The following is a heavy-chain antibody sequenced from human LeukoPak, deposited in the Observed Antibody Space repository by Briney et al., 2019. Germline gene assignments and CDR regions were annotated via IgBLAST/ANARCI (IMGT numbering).Heavy chain of an antibody. Sequence: PSETLSLTCAVYGGSFSGYYWSWIRQPPGKGLEWIGEINHSGSTNYNPSLKSRVTISVDTSKNQFSLKLSSVTAADTAVYYCARGLSSSSSAAGYSSGWYLYWGQGTLVTVSS. J-gene: IGHJ4*02. CDR3: ARGLSSSSSAAGYSSGWYLY. CDR2: INHSGST. CDR1: GGSFSGYY. V-gene: IGHV4-34*01. D-gene: IGHD6-19*01.